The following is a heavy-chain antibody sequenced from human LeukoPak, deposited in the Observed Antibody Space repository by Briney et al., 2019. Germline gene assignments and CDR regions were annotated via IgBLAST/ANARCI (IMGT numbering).Heavy chain of an antibody. CDR1: GFTFSTYS. J-gene: IGHJ4*02. CDR3: ARDTEWELMGSYYFDY. CDR2: ITSSSTYI. Sequence: GGSLRRYCAASGFTFSTYSMNWVRQAPGKGLEWVSSITSSSTYIYYADSVKGRFTISRDNAKNSLYLQMNSLRAEDTAVYYCARDTEWELMGSYYFDYWGQGTLVTVSS. V-gene: IGHV3-21*01. D-gene: IGHD1-26*01.